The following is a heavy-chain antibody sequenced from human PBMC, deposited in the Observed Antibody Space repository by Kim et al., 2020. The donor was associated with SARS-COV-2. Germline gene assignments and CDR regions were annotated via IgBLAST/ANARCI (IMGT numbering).Heavy chain of an antibody. Sequence: SETLSLTCAVYGGSFSGYYWSWIRQPPGKGLEWIGEINHSGSTNYNPSLKSRVTISVDTSKNQFSLKLSSVTAADTAVYYCASPDAPWGQGTLVTVSS. J-gene: IGHJ5*02. CDR2: INHSGST. CDR1: GGSFSGYY. CDR3: ASPDAP. V-gene: IGHV4-34*01.